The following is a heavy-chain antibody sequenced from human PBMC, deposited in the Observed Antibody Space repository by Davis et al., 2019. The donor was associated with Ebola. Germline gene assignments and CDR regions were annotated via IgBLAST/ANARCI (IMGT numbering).Heavy chain of an antibody. CDR2: TYHSGNA. CDR3: VRGWPSSVTTDFYAMDA. V-gene: IGHV4-30-4*01. Sequence: SETLSLTCTVSGGSVSSGSYYWSWIRQPPGKGLEWIGYTYHSGNAYYSPSLKSRVTISVDTSKNQFSLRVRSVTAADTAVYYCVRGWPSSVTTDFYAMDAWGKGTTVIVSS. J-gene: IGHJ6*04. CDR1: GGSVSSGSYY. D-gene: IGHD4-17*01.